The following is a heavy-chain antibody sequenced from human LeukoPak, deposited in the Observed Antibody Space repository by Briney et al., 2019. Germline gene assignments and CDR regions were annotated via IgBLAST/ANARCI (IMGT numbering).Heavy chain of an antibody. CDR3: ARDCGGDCYSSQDFDY. V-gene: IGHV1-2*06. CDR1: GYTFTGYY. J-gene: IGHJ4*02. D-gene: IGHD2-21*02. CDR2: INPNSGGT. Sequence: ASVKVSCKASGYTFTGYYMHWVRQAPGQGLEWVGRINPNSGGTNYAQKFQGRVTMTRDTSISTAYMELSRLRSDDTAVYYCARDCGGDCYSSQDFDYWGQGTLVTVSS.